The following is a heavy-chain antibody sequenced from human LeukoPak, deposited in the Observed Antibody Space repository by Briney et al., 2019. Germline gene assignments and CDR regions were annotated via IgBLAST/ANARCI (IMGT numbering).Heavy chain of an antibody. D-gene: IGHD6-25*01. CDR1: GFTFSSYA. CDR2: ISGSGGST. Sequence: PGGSLRLSCAASGFTFSSYAMSWVRQAPGKGLEWVSAISGSGGSTYYADSVKGRFTISRDNSKNTLYLQMNSLRAEDTAVYYCARRSAAYYYYGMDVWGQGTTVTVSS. J-gene: IGHJ6*02. CDR3: ARRSAAYYYYGMDV. V-gene: IGHV3-23*01.